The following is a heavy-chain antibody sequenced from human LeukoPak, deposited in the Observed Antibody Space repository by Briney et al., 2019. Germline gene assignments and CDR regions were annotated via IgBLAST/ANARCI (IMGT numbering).Heavy chain of an antibody. CDR1: GFTFSSYG. CDR2: ISYDGSNK. J-gene: IGHJ4*02. CDR3: AKDLGGYDFGD. V-gene: IGHV3-30*18. D-gene: IGHD5-12*01. Sequence: PGGSLRLSCAASGFTFSSYGMHWVRQAPGKGLEWVAVISYDGSNKYYADSVKGRFTISRDNSKNTLYLQMNSLRAEDTAVYYCAKDLGGYDFGDWGQGTLVTVPS.